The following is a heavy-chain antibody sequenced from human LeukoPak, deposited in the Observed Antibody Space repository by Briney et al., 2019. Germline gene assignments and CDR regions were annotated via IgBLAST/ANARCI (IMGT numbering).Heavy chain of an antibody. V-gene: IGHV3-7*01. Sequence: GGSLRLSCAASGFTFSSHWMSWVRQAPGKGLEWVANIERDGSEKNYVDSVKGRFTISRDSAMDSQYLQMNSLRAEDTAVYFCAREPTAVGLWGQGTLVTVSS. J-gene: IGHJ4*02. CDR3: AREPTAVGL. CDR1: GFTFSSHW. D-gene: IGHD1-26*01. CDR2: IERDGSEK.